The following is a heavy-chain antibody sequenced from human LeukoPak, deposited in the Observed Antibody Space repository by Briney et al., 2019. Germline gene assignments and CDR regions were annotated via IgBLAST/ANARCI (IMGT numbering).Heavy chain of an antibody. V-gene: IGHV1-69*05. CDR3: ARDPATPHDSSGYHHWRDNAFDI. D-gene: IGHD3-22*01. Sequence: SVKVSCKASGGTFSSYAISWVRQAPGQGLERMGGIIPIFGTANYAQKLQGRVAMTTDTSTSTAYMELRSLRSDDTAVYYCARDPATPHDSSGYHHWRDNAFDIWGQGTMVTVSS. CDR2: IIPIFGTA. CDR1: GGTFSSYA. J-gene: IGHJ3*02.